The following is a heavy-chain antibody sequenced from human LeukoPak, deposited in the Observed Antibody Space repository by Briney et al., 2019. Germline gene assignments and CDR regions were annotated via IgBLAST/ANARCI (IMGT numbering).Heavy chain of an antibody. Sequence: PSETLSLTCAVYGGSFSGYYWSWIRQPPGKGLEWIGEINHSGSTNYNPSLKSRVTISVDTSKNQFSLKLSSVTAADTAVYYCARYSTGTGDYWGQGTLVTVSS. D-gene: IGHD1-7*01. V-gene: IGHV4-34*01. CDR1: GGSFSGYY. J-gene: IGHJ4*02. CDR2: INHSGST. CDR3: ARYSTGTGDY.